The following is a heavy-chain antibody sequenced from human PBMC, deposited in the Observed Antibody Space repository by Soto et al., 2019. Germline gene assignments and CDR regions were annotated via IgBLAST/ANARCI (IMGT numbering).Heavy chain of an antibody. CDR3: ARGGGIAAPYYYYYYYMDV. J-gene: IGHJ6*03. D-gene: IGHD6-6*01. Sequence: ASVKVSCKASGYTFTSYGISWVRQAPGQGLEWMGWVIAYNGNTNYAQKFQGWVTMTRDTSISTAYMELSRLRSDDTAVYYCARGGGIAAPYYYYYYYMDVWGKGTTVTVSS. V-gene: IGHV1-18*01. CDR1: GYTFTSYG. CDR2: VIAYNGNT.